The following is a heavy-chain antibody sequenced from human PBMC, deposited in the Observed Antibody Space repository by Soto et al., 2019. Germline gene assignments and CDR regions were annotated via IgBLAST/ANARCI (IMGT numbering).Heavy chain of an antibody. CDR3: AKDHYDNSGYYDFDD. Sequence: QVQLVESGGGVVQPGRPLRLSCAASGFTFSSYGMHWVRQAPGKGLEWAAVISNDGSNRYYADSVKGRFTISRDDSENTLYLPMNSLRAEDTAVYYCAKDHYDNSGYYDFDDWGQGTLVTVSS. CDR1: GFTFSSYG. V-gene: IGHV3-30*18. D-gene: IGHD3-22*01. CDR2: ISNDGSNR. J-gene: IGHJ4*02.